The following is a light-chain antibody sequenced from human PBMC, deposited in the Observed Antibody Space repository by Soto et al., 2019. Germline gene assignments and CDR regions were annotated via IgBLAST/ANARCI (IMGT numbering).Light chain of an antibody. CDR2: EVS. Sequence: QSALTQPASVSGSPGQSITISCTGTSSDVGGYNYVSWFQQYPGKAPKLMIFEVSNRPSGVSNRFSGSKSGNTASLTISGLQAEDEGNYYCRSYTSSSTHVFGGGTQLTVL. CDR1: SSDVGGYNY. V-gene: IGLV2-14*01. CDR3: RSYTSSSTHV. J-gene: IGLJ2*01.